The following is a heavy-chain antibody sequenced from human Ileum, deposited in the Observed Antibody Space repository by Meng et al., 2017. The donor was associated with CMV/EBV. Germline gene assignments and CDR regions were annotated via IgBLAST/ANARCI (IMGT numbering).Heavy chain of an antibody. V-gene: IGHV5-51*01. CDR2: LYTGDSDT. CDR1: GYNFASYW. CDR3: ARLPGPTDPFDI. D-gene: IGHD4-17*01. Sequence: GESLKISCKGSGYNFASYWIGWVRQMPGKGLEWMGILYTGDSDTRYSPSFQGQVTISGDKSISTAYLQWSSLKASDSAMYYCARLPGPTDPFDIWGHGTMVTVSS. J-gene: IGHJ3*02.